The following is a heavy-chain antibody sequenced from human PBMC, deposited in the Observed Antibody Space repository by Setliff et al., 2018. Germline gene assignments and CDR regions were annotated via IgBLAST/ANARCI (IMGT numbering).Heavy chain of an antibody. CDR1: GFNFNLYN. V-gene: IGHV3-48*01. CDR3: AKGGTYRYFDY. Sequence: GGSLRLSCEASGFNFNLYNMNWVRQAPGKGLEWISYIISNSLTIHYADSVRGRFTISRDNARNSLYLQMSNLRAEDTAVYFCAKGGTYRYFDYWGQGTLVTVSS. J-gene: IGHJ4*02. D-gene: IGHD2-15*01. CDR2: IISNSLTI.